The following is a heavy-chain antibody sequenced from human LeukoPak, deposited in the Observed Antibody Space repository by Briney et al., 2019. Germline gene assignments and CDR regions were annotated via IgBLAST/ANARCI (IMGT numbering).Heavy chain of an antibody. CDR1: GGSISSYY. CDR3: ARRNRAYYASGSYFDY. D-gene: IGHD3-10*01. CDR2: IFYSGST. Sequence: PSETLSLTCTVSGGSISSYYWSWIRQPPGKGLEWIGYIFYSGSTNYNPSLTSRVTISADTSKNKFSLNLSSVTAADTAVYYCARRNRAYYASGSYFDYWGQGTLVTVSS. V-gene: IGHV4-59*08. J-gene: IGHJ4*02.